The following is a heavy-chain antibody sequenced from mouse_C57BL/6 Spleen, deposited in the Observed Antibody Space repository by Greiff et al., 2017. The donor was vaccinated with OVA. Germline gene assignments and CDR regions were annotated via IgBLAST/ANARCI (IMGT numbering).Heavy chain of an antibody. J-gene: IGHJ3*01. CDR2: IYPGDGDT. Sequence: VQLVESGPELVKPGASVKICCKASGYAFSSSWMNWVKQRPGKGLEWIGRIYPGDGDTNYNGKFKGKATLTADKSSSTAYMQLSSLTSEDSAVYFCARGVTGKGAWCAYWGQGTLVTVSA. CDR1: GYAFSSSW. CDR3: ARGVTGKGAWCAY. V-gene: IGHV1-82*01. D-gene: IGHD4-1*01.